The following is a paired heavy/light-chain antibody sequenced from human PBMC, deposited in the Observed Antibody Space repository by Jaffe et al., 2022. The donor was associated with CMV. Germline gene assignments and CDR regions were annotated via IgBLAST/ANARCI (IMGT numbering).Heavy chain of an antibody. D-gene: IGHD2-15*01. CDR1: GDSIGTYY. V-gene: IGHV4-59*08. Sequence: QVQLQESGPGLVKPSETLSLTCTVSGDSIGTYYWSWIRQPPGKGLEWIGYIFYTGSSDYNPSLKSRVTISVDTSKNQFSLKLRSVTAADTAVYYCARSERGLCSTGTCYSYFDYWGQGALVTVSS. J-gene: IGHJ4*02. CDR3: ARSERGLCSTGTCYSYFDY. CDR2: IFYTGSS.
Light chain of an antibody. J-gene: IGKJ1*01. V-gene: IGKV1-5*03. CDR2: KAS. CDR1: QTISTW. CDR3: QQYKSLWT. Sequence: DIQMTQSPSTLSASVGDRVTITCRASQTISTWLAWYQQKPGKAPKVLIYKASSLESGVPSRFSGSGSGTEFTLTISSLQPDDFAIYYCQQYKSLWTFGQGTKVEIK.